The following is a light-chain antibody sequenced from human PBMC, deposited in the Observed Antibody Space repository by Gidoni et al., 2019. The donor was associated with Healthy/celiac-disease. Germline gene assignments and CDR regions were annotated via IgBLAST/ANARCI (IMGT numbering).Light chain of an antibody. CDR1: QSVLYSSNNKNY. J-gene: IGKJ1*01. V-gene: IGKV4-1*01. Sequence: IVLTQSPDSLAVSLGESATINCKPSQSVLYSSNNKNYLAWYQQKPGQPPKLLIYWASTRESGVPDRFSGSGSGTDFTLTISSLQAEDVAVYYCQQYYSTPWTFGQGTKVEIK. CDR2: WAS. CDR3: QQYYSTPWT.